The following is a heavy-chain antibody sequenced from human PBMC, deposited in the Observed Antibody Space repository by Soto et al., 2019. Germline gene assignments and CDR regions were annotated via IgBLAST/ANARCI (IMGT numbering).Heavy chain of an antibody. D-gene: IGHD6-19*01. CDR2: IIPLFGTA. J-gene: IGHJ4*02. CDR1: GGTFSTYA. Sequence: ASVKVSCKPSGGTFSTYAIYWVRQAPGQGLEWMGAIIPLFGTADYAQKFQGRVTITADESTSTAYMELSSLRSEDTAVYYCARPKGSYSSGYYYFDYWGQGTLVTVSS. V-gene: IGHV1-69*13. CDR3: ARPKGSYSSGYYYFDY.